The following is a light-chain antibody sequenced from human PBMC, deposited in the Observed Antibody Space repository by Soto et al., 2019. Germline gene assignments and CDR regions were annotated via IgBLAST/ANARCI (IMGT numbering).Light chain of an antibody. V-gene: IGLV2-11*01. Sequence: QSALTQPRSVSGSPGQSVTISCTGTSSDVGGYDYVSWYQHHPGKAPQLMIYDVSERPSGVPDRFSGSRSGNTASLTISGLQAEDEADYYCCSYAGSYTYVFGTGTKVTVL. CDR3: CSYAGSYTYV. CDR2: DVS. J-gene: IGLJ1*01. CDR1: SSDVGGYDY.